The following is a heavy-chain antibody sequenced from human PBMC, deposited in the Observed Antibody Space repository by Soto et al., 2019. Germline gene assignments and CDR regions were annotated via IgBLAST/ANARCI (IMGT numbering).Heavy chain of an antibody. Sequence: ASVKVSCKASCYTFTSYGISWVRQAPGQGLEWMGWISAYNGNTNYAQKLQGRVTMTTDTSTSTAYMELRSLRSDDTAVYYCARIPRSRSITGTTEYYYYYMDVWGKGTTVTVSS. CDR1: CYTFTSYG. D-gene: IGHD1-20*01. CDR3: ARIPRSRSITGTTEYYYYYMDV. V-gene: IGHV1-18*01. J-gene: IGHJ6*03. CDR2: ISAYNGNT.